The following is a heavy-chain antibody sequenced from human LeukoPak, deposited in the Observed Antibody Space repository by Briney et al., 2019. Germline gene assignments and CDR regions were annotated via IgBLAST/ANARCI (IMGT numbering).Heavy chain of an antibody. CDR2: ISYDGSNK. Sequence: PGGSLRLSCAASGFTFSSYAMHWVRQAPGKGLEWVAVISYDGSNKYYADSVKGRFTISRDNSKNTLYLQMNSLRAEDTAVYYCARDLKDSSGDFDYWGQGTLVTVSS. CDR1: GFTFSSYA. D-gene: IGHD3-22*01. J-gene: IGHJ4*02. CDR3: ARDLKDSSGDFDY. V-gene: IGHV3-30*04.